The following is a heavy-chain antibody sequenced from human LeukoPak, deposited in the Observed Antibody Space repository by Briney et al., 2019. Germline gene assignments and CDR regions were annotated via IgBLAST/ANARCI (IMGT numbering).Heavy chain of an antibody. V-gene: IGHV4-38-2*02. CDR1: GYSISSGYY. CDR2: IYHSGST. J-gene: IGHJ3*02. Sequence: SETLSLTCTVSGYSISSGYYWGWIRQPPGKGLEWIGSIYHSGSTYYNPSLKSRVTISVDTSKNQFSLKLSSVTAADTAVYYCARETPRDAFDIWGQGTMVTVSS. CDR3: ARETPRDAFDI.